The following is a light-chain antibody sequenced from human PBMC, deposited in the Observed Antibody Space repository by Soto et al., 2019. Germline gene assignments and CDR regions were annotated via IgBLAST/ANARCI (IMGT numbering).Light chain of an antibody. CDR3: QQYNSYPLT. CDR2: DAS. Sequence: DMQMTQSPSTLSASVGDRVTITCRASQSISSWLAWYQQKPGKAPKLLIYDASSLESGVPSRFSGSGSGTEFPLTISSLQPDDFANYYCQQYNSYPLTFGQGTKVEIK. CDR1: QSISSW. V-gene: IGKV1-5*01. J-gene: IGKJ1*01.